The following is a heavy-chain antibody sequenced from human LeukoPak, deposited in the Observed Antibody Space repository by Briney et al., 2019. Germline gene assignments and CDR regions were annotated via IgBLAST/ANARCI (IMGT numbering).Heavy chain of an antibody. CDR3: ARDYRPGYYDILTGCYPNYYGMDV. Sequence: GGSLRLSCAASGFTFSSYSMNWVRQAPGKGLEWVSSISSSSSYIYYADSVKGRFTISRDNAKNSLYLQMNSLRAEDTAVYYCARDYRPGYYDILTGCYPNYYGMDVWGQGTTVTVSS. D-gene: IGHD3-9*01. CDR1: GFTFSSYS. CDR2: ISSSSSYI. V-gene: IGHV3-21*01. J-gene: IGHJ6*02.